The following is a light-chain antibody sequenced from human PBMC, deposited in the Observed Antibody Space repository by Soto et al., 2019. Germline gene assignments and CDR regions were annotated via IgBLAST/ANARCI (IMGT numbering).Light chain of an antibody. CDR1: SSDVGPYKY. J-gene: IGLJ1*01. V-gene: IGLV2-8*01. CDR3: SSYASGNIYV. CDR2: AVN. Sequence: SVLTQPPSASGSPGQSVTISCTGTSSDVGPYKYVSWYQQHPGKAPKLIIYAVNQRPSGVPDRFSGSKSGNTASLTVSGLQAEDEADYYCSSYASGNIYVFGTGTKVTV.